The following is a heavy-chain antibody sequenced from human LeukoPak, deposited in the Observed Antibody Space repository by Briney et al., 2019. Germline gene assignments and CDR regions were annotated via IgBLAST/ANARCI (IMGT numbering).Heavy chain of an antibody. Sequence: GASMKVSCKASGYTFTSYYMHWVRQAPGQGLEWMGIINPSGGGTNYAQKFQGRVTMTRDTSISTAYMELSRLRSDDTAVYYCARTLDYHDYWGQGTLVTVSS. CDR3: ARTLDYHDY. J-gene: IGHJ4*02. V-gene: IGHV1-2*02. D-gene: IGHD3-16*01. CDR1: GYTFTSYY. CDR2: INPSGGGT.